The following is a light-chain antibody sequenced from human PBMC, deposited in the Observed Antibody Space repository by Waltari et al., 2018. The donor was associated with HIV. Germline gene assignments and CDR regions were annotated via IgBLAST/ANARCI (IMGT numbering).Light chain of an antibody. CDR2: EVS. V-gene: IGLV2-14*01. CDR3: CSYTTSTARV. J-gene: IGLJ3*02. Sequence: QSALTQPASVSGSPGQSITIPCTGTSSDVGSYDFVSLYQQHPGRAPKLILYEVSNRPSGGSDRFSGSKSGNTASLTISELRAEDEADYYCCSYTTSTARVFGGGTKLTV. CDR1: SSDVGSYDF.